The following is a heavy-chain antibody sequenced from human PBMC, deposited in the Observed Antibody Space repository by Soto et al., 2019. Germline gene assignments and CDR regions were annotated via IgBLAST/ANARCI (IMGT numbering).Heavy chain of an antibody. V-gene: IGHV4-34*01. CDR1: GGSFSGYY. J-gene: IGHJ6*02. CDR3: ASMLRGGYYDSKRRYYYGMDV. Sequence: TLSLTCAVYGGSFSGYYWSWIRQPPGKGLEWIGEINHSGSTNYNPSLKSRVTISVDTSKNQFSLKLSSVTAADTAVYYCASMLRGGYYDSKRRYYYGMDVWGQGTTVTVSS. D-gene: IGHD3-22*01. CDR2: INHSGST.